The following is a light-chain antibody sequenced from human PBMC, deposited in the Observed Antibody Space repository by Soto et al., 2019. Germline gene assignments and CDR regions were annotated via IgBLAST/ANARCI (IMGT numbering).Light chain of an antibody. Sequence: EIVMTQSPATLSVSPGEGATLSCRASQSVNSNLAWYQQKPGQTPRLLIYGASTRPTGIPATFSGSGSGTEFTLTISSLQSEDIAVYYCQQYNDWPLTFGGGTKVEIK. V-gene: IGKV3D-15*01. CDR2: GAS. J-gene: IGKJ4*01. CDR3: QQYNDWPLT. CDR1: QSVNSN.